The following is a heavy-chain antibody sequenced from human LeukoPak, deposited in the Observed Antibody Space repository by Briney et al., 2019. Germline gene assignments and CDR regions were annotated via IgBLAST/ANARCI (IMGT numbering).Heavy chain of an antibody. D-gene: IGHD3-3*01. V-gene: IGHV1-24*01. CDR2: FDPEDGET. Sequence: ASVKVSCKVSGYTLTELSMHWVRQAPGKGLEWMGGFDPEDGETIYAQKFQGRVTMTEDTSTDTAYMELSSLRSEDAAVCYCATGPFYYDFWSGWYWGQGTLVTVSP. CDR1: GYTLTELS. CDR3: ATGPFYYDFWSGWY. J-gene: IGHJ4*02.